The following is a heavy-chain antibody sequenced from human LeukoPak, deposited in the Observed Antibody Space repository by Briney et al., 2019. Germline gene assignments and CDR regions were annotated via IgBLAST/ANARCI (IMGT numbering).Heavy chain of an antibody. CDR1: GGSISSGSYY. J-gene: IGHJ4*02. CDR2: IYTSGST. D-gene: IGHD3-22*01. CDR3: ASSRSSGLIDY. Sequence: SETLSLTCTVSGGSISSGSYYWSWIRQPAGKGLEWIGRIYTSGSTNYNPSLKSRVTISVDTSKNQFSLKLSSVTAADTAVYYCASSRSSGLIDYWGQGTLVTVSS. V-gene: IGHV4-61*02.